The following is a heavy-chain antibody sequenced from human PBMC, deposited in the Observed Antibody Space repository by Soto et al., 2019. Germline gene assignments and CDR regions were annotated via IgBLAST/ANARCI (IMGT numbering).Heavy chain of an antibody. CDR3: ARDLRAARHNWFDP. CDR1: GGSVSSGSYY. Sequence: SETLSLTCTVSGGSVSSGSYYWSWIRQPPGKGLEWIGYIYYSGSTNYNPSLKSRVTISVDTFKNQFSLKLSSVTAADTAVYYCARDLRAARHNWFDPWGQGTLVTVSS. CDR2: IYYSGST. D-gene: IGHD6-6*01. J-gene: IGHJ5*02. V-gene: IGHV4-61*01.